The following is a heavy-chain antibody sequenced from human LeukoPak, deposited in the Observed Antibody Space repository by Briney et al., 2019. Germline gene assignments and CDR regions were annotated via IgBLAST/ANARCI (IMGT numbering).Heavy chain of an antibody. J-gene: IGHJ4*02. Sequence: GGSLSLSCAASGFTFSSSAMSWVRRAPGKGLEWVWIISSSGGSTYYADFVKGRFTISGGNYKNMLHMQMNILTAEDTAVYCCVKGPWDYGGEFVYWGEGTLVTVSS. D-gene: IGHD4-23*01. CDR1: GFTFSSSA. V-gene: IGHV3-23*01. CDR2: ISSSGGST. CDR3: VKGPWDYGGEFVY.